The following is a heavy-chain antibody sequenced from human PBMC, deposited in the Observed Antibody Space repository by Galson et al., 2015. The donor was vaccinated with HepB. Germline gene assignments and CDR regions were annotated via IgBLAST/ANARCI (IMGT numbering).Heavy chain of an antibody. CDR3: AREGIIAVADLGYYYYGMDV. CDR2: IIPIFGTA. V-gene: IGHV1-69*06. J-gene: IGHJ6*02. Sequence: SVKVSCKASGGTFSSYAISWVRQAPGQGLEWMGGIIPIFGTANYAQKFQGRVTITADKSTSTAYMELSSLRSEDTAVYYCAREGIIAVADLGYYYYGMDVWGQGTTVTVSS. D-gene: IGHD6-19*01. CDR1: GGTFSSYA.